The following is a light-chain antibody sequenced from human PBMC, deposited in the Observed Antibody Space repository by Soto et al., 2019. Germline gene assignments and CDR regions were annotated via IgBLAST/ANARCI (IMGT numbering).Light chain of an antibody. CDR2: DAS. Sequence: EIVLTQSPATLSLSPGERATLSCRASQSVSSYLAWYQQKPGQAPRLLIYDASNRATGLPARFSGSGSATEVTLTISSLEPEDFAAYDCQQRSNWPPTITFGQGTRLEIK. V-gene: IGKV3-11*01. CDR3: QQRSNWPPTIT. J-gene: IGKJ5*01. CDR1: QSVSSY.